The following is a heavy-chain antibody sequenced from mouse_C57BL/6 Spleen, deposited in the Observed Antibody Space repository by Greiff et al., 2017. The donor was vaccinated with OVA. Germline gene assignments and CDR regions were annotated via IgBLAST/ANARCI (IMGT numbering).Heavy chain of an antibody. D-gene: IGHD1-1*01. J-gene: IGHJ4*01. CDR2: IDPSDSYT. Sequence: QVQLQQPGAELVMPGASVKLSCKASGYTFTSYWMHWVKQRPGQGLEWIGEIDPSDSYTNYNQKFKGKSTLTVDKSSSTAYMRLSSLTSEDSAVYYCARRDITTVVEPWAMDYWGQGTSVTVAS. CDR1: GYTFTSYW. CDR3: ARRDITTVVEPWAMDY. V-gene: IGHV1-69*01.